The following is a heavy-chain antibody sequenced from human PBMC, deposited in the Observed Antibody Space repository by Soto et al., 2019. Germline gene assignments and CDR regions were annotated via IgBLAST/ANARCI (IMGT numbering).Heavy chain of an antibody. D-gene: IGHD4-17*01. CDR2: ISGSGGST. V-gene: IGHV3-23*01. Sequence: EVQLLESGGGLVQPGGSLRLSCAASGFIFSNYAMTWVRQVPGKGLEWVSSISGSGGSTSYADSVKGRFTMSRDNSKNTLYLQMNSLRAEDTAVYYCAKDLRVTNYYYYMDVWGKGTTVTVSS. J-gene: IGHJ6*03. CDR3: AKDLRVTNYYYYMDV. CDR1: GFIFSNYA.